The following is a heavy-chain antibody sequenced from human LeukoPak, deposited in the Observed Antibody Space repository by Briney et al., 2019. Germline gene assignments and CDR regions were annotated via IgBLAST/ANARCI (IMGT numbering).Heavy chain of an antibody. Sequence: SQTLSLTCTVSGGSINSGSYYWSWIRQPAGKGLEWIGRIYTSGSTNYNPSLKSRVTISVDTSKNQFSLKLSSVTAADTAVYYCAKSSGSWEGFDYWGQGTLVTVSS. CDR2: IYTSGST. D-gene: IGHD1-26*01. CDR1: GGSINSGSYY. V-gene: IGHV4-61*02. J-gene: IGHJ4*02. CDR3: AKSSGSWEGFDY.